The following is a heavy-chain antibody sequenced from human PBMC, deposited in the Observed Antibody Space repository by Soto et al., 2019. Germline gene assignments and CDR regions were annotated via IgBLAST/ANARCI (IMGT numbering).Heavy chain of an antibody. D-gene: IGHD7-27*01. CDR3: ARSGNWGNFDY. Sequence: GGSLRLSCAASGFTFSSYDMHWVRQATGKGLEWVSAIGTAGDTYYPGSVKGRFTISRENAKNSLYLQMNSLRAGDTAVYYCARSGNWGNFDYWGQGTLVTVSS. CDR2: IGTAGDT. J-gene: IGHJ4*02. V-gene: IGHV3-13*01. CDR1: GFTFSSYD.